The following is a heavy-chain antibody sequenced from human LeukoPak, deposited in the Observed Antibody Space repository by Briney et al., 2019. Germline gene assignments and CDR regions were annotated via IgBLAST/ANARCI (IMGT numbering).Heavy chain of an antibody. CDR3: ARDRYYYGSGRRYGMDV. CDR1: GFTFSSYE. J-gene: IGHJ6*02. D-gene: IGHD3-10*01. Sequence: GSLRLSCAASGFTFSSYEMNWVRQAPGKGLEWVSYISSSSSYTNYADSVKGRFTISRDNAKNSLYLQMNSLRAEDTAVYYCARDRYYYGSGRRYGMDVWGQGTTVTVSS. CDR2: ISSSSSYT. V-gene: IGHV3-21*05.